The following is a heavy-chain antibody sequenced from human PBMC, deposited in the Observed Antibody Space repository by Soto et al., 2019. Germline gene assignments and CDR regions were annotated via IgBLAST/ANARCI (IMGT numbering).Heavy chain of an antibody. D-gene: IGHD1-26*01. Sequence: EVHLVESGGGLAQPGWSRRLSCAASGFNFDDHAMHWVRQTPGKGPEWVSGISWNSVTINYADSIKGRFNISRDNAKRTLYLQMNNLRPADTAMYFCVRSSGSQPRAGWFDPWGQGTLVTVS. J-gene: IGHJ5*02. CDR2: ISWNSVTI. CDR3: VRSSGSQPRAGWFDP. V-gene: IGHV3-9*01. CDR1: GFNFDDHA.